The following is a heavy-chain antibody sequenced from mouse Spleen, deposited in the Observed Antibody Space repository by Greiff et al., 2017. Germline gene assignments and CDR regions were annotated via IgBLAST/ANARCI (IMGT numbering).Heavy chain of an antibody. CDR2: ISYSGST. CDR1: GDSITSGY. V-gene: IGHV3-8*02. Sequence: EVKLMESGPSLVKPSQTLSLTCSVTGDSITSGYWNWIRKFPGNKLEYMGYISYSGSTYYNPSLKSRISITRDTSKNQYYLQLNSVTTEDTATYYCARLEDSRYVPYYFDYWGQGTTLTVSS. CDR3: ARLEDSRYVPYYFDY. J-gene: IGHJ2*01. D-gene: IGHD3-1*01.